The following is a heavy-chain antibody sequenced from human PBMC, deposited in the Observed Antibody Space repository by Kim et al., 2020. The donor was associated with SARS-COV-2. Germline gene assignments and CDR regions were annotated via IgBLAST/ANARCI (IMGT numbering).Heavy chain of an antibody. Sequence: KSSQKVQGRVTVTRDTSASTAYMELSSLRSEDTAVYYCARGEGAAAYFDYWGQGTLVTVSS. CDR3: ARGEGAAAYFDY. V-gene: IGHV1-3*01. D-gene: IGHD2-2*01. J-gene: IGHJ4*02.